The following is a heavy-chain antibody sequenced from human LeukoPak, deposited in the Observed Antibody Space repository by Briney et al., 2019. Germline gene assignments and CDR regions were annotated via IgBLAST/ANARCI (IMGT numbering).Heavy chain of an antibody. V-gene: IGHV3-20*04. J-gene: IGHJ4*02. Sequence: GGSLRLSCAASGFTFSSYWMHWVRQAPGKGLEWVSGINWSGCSTGYADSVKGRFTISRDNAKNSLYLRMSSLRAEDTALYYCARDRSYGAFASWGQGTLVTASS. CDR3: ARDRSYGAFAS. CDR1: GFTFSSYW. CDR2: INWSGCST. D-gene: IGHD1-26*01.